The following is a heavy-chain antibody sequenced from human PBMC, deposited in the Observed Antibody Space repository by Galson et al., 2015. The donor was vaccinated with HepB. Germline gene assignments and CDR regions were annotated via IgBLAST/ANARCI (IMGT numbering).Heavy chain of an antibody. CDR1: GFTFSSYG. CDR3: AKFESLRFLEWLSGDLDAFDI. V-gene: IGHV3-30*18. D-gene: IGHD3-3*01. Sequence: SLRLSCAASGFTFSSYGMHWVRQAPGKGLEWVAVISYDGSNKYYADSVKGRFTISRDNSKNTLYLQMNSLRAEDTAVYYCAKFESLRFLEWLSGDLDAFDIWGQGTMVTVSS. J-gene: IGHJ3*02. CDR2: ISYDGSNK.